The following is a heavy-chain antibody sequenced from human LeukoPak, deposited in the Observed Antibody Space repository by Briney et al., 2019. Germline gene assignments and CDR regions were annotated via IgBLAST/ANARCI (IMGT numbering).Heavy chain of an antibody. CDR2: ISSSGSTI. J-gene: IGHJ4*02. Sequence: PGGSLRLSCAASGFTFSSYEMNWVRQAPGKGLEWVSYISSSGSTINFADSVKGRFTISRDNAKNSLYLQMNSLRAEDTAVYYCARELDWVFDYWGQGTLVTVSS. CDR1: GFTFSSYE. D-gene: IGHD3-9*01. V-gene: IGHV3-48*03. CDR3: ARELDWVFDY.